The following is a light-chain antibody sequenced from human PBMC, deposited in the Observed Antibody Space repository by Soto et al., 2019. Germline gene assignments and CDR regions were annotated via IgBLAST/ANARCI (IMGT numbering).Light chain of an antibody. CDR3: GTWDGSLSAVV. J-gene: IGLJ2*01. Sequence: QSVLTQPPSVSAAPGQMVTISCSGSSSNIGNNYVSWYQQLPGTAPKLLIYENNKRPSGIPDRFSGSKFGTSATLGITGLQTGDEADYYCGTWDGSLSAVVFGGGTKLTVL. V-gene: IGLV1-51*02. CDR2: ENN. CDR1: SSNIGNNY.